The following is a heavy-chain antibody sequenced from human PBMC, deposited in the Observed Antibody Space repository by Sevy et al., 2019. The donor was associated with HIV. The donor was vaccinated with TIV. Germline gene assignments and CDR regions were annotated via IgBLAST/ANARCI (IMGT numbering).Heavy chain of an antibody. J-gene: IGHJ4*02. D-gene: IGHD3-9*01. CDR1: GFTFSSAS. CDR3: TTDTSTGYFDWLLDFDY. V-gene: IGHV3-15*01. Sequence: GGSLRLSCAASGFTFSSASMSWVRQTPGKGLEWVGRIQSKTDGGTTDYAASVKGRFTISRDDSVNTLYLQMNSLTTDDTAVYYCTTDTSTGYFDWLLDFDYWGQGTLVTVSS. CDR2: IQSKTDGGTT.